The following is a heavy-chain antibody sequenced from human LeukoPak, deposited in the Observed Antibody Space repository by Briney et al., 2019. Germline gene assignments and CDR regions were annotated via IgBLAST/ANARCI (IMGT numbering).Heavy chain of an antibody. CDR2: INPNTGNP. CDR3: ARAYQRLGGLSFPDQ. Sequence: ASVKVSCKASGYTFTDYAVNWVRQAPGQGLEWMGWINPNTGNPTYVQGFTGRFVFSLDTSVSTAYLQISSLKADDTAVYYCARAYQRLGGLSFPDQWGQGTLVTVSS. D-gene: IGHD3-16*02. CDR1: GYTFTDYA. V-gene: IGHV7-4-1*02. J-gene: IGHJ5*02.